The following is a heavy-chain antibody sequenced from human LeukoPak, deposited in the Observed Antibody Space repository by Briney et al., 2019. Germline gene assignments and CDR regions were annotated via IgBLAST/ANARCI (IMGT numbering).Heavy chain of an antibody. CDR2: ISYSGGST. CDR3: ARHYSGGVFDI. CDR1: GFTFNTYA. J-gene: IGHJ3*02. Sequence: PGTSLRLSCAASGFTFNTYAMSWVRQAPGKGLEWVSSISYSGGSTYYADSVKGRFTISRDNSMNTLYLQMSSLRAEYTALYYCARHYSGGVFDIWGQGTMVTVSS. V-gene: IGHV3-23*01. D-gene: IGHD2-8*02.